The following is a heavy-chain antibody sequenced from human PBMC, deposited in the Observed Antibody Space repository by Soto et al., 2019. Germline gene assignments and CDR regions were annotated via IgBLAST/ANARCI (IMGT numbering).Heavy chain of an antibody. Sequence: EVQLVESGGGLVKPGGSLRLSCAASGFTFSSYSMNWVRQAPGKGLEWVSSISSSSSYIYYADSVKGRFTISRDNAKNSLYLQMNSLRAEDTAVYYCARSGLYNRNGPFDYWGQGTLVTVSS. CDR2: ISSSSSYI. J-gene: IGHJ4*02. CDR1: GFTFSSYS. CDR3: ARSGLYNRNGPFDY. V-gene: IGHV3-21*01. D-gene: IGHD1-20*01.